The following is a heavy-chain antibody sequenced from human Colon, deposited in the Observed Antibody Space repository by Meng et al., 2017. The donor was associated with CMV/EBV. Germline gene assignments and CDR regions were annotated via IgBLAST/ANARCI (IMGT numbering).Heavy chain of an antibody. J-gene: IGHJ1*01. V-gene: IGHV1-2*02. CDR3: ASHSSYVWGSHH. D-gene: IGHD3-16*01. Sequence: QVELGQSGAEVGMPGASVKVSCKASGYSFTGYYIHWVRQAPGQGLEWMGWMDPTTGRTDYAQKFQGTVTMTRDTSISTAYLELSRLTSDDTAVYYCASHSSYVWGSHHWGQGTLVTVSS. CDR2: MDPTTGRT. CDR1: GYSFTGYY.